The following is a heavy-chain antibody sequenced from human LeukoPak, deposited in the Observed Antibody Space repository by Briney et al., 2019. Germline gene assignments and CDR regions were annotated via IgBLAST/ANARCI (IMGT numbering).Heavy chain of an antibody. D-gene: IGHD3-22*01. CDR2: MNPNSGNT. J-gene: IGHJ4*02. V-gene: IGHV1-8*02. Sequence: ASVKVSCKASGYTFTSYDINWVRQATGQGLEWMGWMNPNSGNTGYAQKLQGRVTMTTDTSTSTAYMELRSLRSDDTAVYYCARGIVVINMAFDYWGQGTLVTVSS. CDR1: GYTFTSYD. CDR3: ARGIVVINMAFDY.